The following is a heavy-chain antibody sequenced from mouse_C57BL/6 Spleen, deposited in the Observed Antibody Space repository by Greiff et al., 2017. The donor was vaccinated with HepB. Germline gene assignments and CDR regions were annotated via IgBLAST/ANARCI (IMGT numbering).Heavy chain of an antibody. CDR1: GYTFTSYW. J-gene: IGHJ3*01. CDR3: ARRWIYYDYDGFAY. CDR2: IYPGSGST. D-gene: IGHD2-4*01. Sequence: QVQLQQPGAELVKPGASVKMSCKASGYTFTSYWITWVKQRPGQGLEWIGDIYPGSGSTNYNEKFKSKATLTVDTSSSTAYMQLSSLPSEDSAVYYCARRWIYYDYDGFAYWGQGTLVTVSA. V-gene: IGHV1-55*01.